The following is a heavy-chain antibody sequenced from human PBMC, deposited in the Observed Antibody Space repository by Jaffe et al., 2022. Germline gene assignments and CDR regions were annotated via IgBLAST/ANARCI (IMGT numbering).Heavy chain of an antibody. Sequence: QITLKESGPTLVKPTQTLTLTCTFSGFSLSTSGVGVGWIRQPPGKALEWLALIYWNDDKRYSPSLKSRLTITKDTSKNQVVLTMTNMDPVDTATYYCAPHYGDYGYGYNWFDPWGQGTLVTVSS. D-gene: IGHD4-17*01. V-gene: IGHV2-5*01. J-gene: IGHJ5*02. CDR1: GFSLSTSGVG. CDR2: IYWNDDK. CDR3: APHYGDYGYGYNWFDP.